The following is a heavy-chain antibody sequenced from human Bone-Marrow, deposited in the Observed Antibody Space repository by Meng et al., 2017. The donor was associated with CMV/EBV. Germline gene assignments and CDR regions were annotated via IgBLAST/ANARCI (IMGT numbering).Heavy chain of an antibody. J-gene: IGHJ4*02. CDR2: IYHSGST. Sequence: SETLSLTCTVSGYSISSGYYWGWIRQPPGEGLEWIGSIYHSGSTYYNPSLKSRVTISVDTSKNQFSLKLSSVTAADTAVYYCARVSEMSTNGFDYWGQGTLVTVSS. V-gene: IGHV4-38-2*02. CDR1: GYSISSGYY. D-gene: IGHD2-8*01. CDR3: ARVSEMSTNGFDY.